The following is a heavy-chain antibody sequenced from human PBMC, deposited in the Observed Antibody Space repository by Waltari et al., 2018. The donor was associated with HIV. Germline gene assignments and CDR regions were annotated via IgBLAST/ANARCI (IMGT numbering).Heavy chain of an antibody. Sequence: EVQLVESGGGLVQPGGSLRLSCAASGFTFSSYWMYWVRQAPGKGLVWVSRSNSDGSSTSYADSVKGRFTISRDNAKNTLYLQMNSLRAEDTAVYYCAKEGRIVEQWVLDAFDIWGQGTMVTVSS. CDR3: AKEGRIVEQWVLDAFDI. CDR1: GFTFSSYW. J-gene: IGHJ3*02. CDR2: SNSDGSST. V-gene: IGHV3-74*01. D-gene: IGHD6-19*01.